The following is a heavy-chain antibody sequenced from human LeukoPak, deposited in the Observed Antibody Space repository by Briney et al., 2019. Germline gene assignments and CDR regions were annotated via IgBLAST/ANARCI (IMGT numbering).Heavy chain of an antibody. CDR2: ISSSGSTI. CDR3: ARDDNEVTMVRGVINYYYYYGMDV. CDR1: GFTFSSYE. J-gene: IGHJ6*02. Sequence: GGSLRLSCAASGFTFSSYEMNWVRQAPGKGLEWVSYISSSGSTIYYADSVKVRFTISRDNAKNSLYLQMNSLRAEDTAVYYCARDDNEVTMVRGVINYYYYYGMDVWGQGATVTVSS. D-gene: IGHD3-10*01. V-gene: IGHV3-48*03.